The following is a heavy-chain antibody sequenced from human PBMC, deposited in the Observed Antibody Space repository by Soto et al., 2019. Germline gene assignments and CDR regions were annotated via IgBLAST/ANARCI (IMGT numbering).Heavy chain of an antibody. J-gene: IGHJ6*02. Sequence: PGGSLRLSCAASGFTFSSYEMNWVRQAPGKGLEWVSYISSSGSTIYYADSVKGRFTISRDNAKNSLYLQMNSLRAEDTAVYYCARDTTTQRLLLWFGELPTYYYYYYGMDVWGQGTTVTVSS. CDR1: GFTFSSYE. D-gene: IGHD3-10*01. CDR2: ISSSGSTI. V-gene: IGHV3-48*03. CDR3: ARDTTTQRLLLWFGELPTYYYYYYGMDV.